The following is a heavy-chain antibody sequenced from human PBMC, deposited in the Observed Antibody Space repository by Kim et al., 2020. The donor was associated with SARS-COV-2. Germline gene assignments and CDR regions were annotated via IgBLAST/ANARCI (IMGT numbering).Heavy chain of an antibody. V-gene: IGHV3-15*01. Sequence: GGSLRLSCAASCFTFSNAWMNWFRQAPGRGLEWVGRIRRKTDGGTTDFVTTVKGRFSISRDDSKSTLYLQMNSMITEDTSVYYCATDAAGHRYWGQGTLVIVSS. CDR1: CFTFSNAW. J-gene: IGHJ4*02. CDR3: ATDAAGHRY. D-gene: IGHD6-25*01. CDR2: IRRKTDGGTT.